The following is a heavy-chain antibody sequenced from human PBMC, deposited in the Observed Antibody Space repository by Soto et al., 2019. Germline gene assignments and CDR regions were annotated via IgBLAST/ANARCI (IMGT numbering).Heavy chain of an antibody. Sequence: QVQLVQSGAEVKKPGASVKVSCQASGYTFTDYYLHWVRQAPGQVLEWMGWISPNTGGTKYAENFQGRVTLTRDTSIDTAYMELRSLTSDDTSVYYWARDQGIETGIDWYFNLWGRGTLVTVSS. J-gene: IGHJ2*01. CDR3: ARDQGIETGIDWYFNL. CDR2: ISPNTGGT. V-gene: IGHV1-2*02. D-gene: IGHD2-21*01. CDR1: GYTFTDYY.